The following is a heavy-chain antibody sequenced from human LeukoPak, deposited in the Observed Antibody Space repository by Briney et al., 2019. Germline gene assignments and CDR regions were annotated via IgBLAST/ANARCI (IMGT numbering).Heavy chain of an antibody. CDR2: TYYRSKWYN. CDR3: ARYNSGAYYFDY. CDR1: SGDSVSSNSAA. D-gene: IGHD3-10*01. V-gene: IGHV6-1*01. Sequence: SQTLSLTCAISSGDSVSSNSAAWHWIRQSPSRGLEWLGRTYYRSKWYNDYAVSVKSRLTINSDTSKNQFSLHLNSVTPEDTAVYYCARYNSGAYYFDYWGQGTLVTVSS. J-gene: IGHJ4*02.